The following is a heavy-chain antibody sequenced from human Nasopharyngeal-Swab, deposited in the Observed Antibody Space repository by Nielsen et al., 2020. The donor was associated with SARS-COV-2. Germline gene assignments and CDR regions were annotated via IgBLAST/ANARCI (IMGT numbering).Heavy chain of an antibody. D-gene: IGHD6-13*01. CDR3: ERKSLAAGGYYYYGMDV. CDR2: IFSNDEK. V-gene: IGHV2-26*01. Sequence: WIRQPPGKALEWLAHIFSNDEKSYSTSLKSRLTISKDTSKSQVVLTMTNMDPVDTETYYGERKSLAAGGYYYYGMDVWGQGTTVTVSS. J-gene: IGHJ6*02.